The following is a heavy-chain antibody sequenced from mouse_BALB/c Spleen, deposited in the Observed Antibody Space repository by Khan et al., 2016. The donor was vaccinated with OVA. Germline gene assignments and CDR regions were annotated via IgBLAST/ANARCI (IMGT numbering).Heavy chain of an antibody. CDR2: LWSDGTT. J-gene: IGHJ4*01. D-gene: IGHD2-10*01. Sequence: VQLQESGPGLAAPSQSLSITCTISGFSLTTYGVHWVRQPPGKGLEWLVVLWSDGTTNYNSALKSRLTITKDNSQSQVFLKMNSLQTDDTAIYFCARQPYYHYNIMDYWGQGTSVTVSS. CDR1: GFSLTTYG. V-gene: IGHV2-6-1*01. CDR3: ARQPYYHYNIMDY.